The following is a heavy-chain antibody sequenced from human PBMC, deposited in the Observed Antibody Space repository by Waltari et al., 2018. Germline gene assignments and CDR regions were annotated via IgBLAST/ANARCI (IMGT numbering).Heavy chain of an antibody. J-gene: IGHJ4*02. Sequence: EVQLVQSGGGLVQPGGSLRLSCAASGFTFIGNWMTWGRQAPGKGLGWLANIDQYGREKSYVDCVKGRFTISSDKTKDSLYRQMNSLRAEDTAIYYWAGATGFGVVLAGGQGTLVTVSS. V-gene: IGHV3-7*01. CDR2: IDQYGREK. D-gene: IGHD3-3*01. CDR3: AGATGFGVVLA. CDR1: GFTFIGNW.